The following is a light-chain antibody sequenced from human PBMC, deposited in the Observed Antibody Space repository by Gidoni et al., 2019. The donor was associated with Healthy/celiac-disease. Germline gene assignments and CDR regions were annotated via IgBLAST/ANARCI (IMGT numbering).Light chain of an antibody. CDR1: QSVSSSY. J-gene: IGKJ1*01. CDR2: GAS. Sequence: DIVLTQSPGTLSLSPGERATLSCRASQSVSSSYLAWYQQKLGQAARLLIYGASSRANGIPDRFSGSGSGTDFTLTISRLEPEDFAVYYCQQYGSSPPWTFGQGTKVEIK. V-gene: IGKV3-20*01. CDR3: QQYGSSPPWT.